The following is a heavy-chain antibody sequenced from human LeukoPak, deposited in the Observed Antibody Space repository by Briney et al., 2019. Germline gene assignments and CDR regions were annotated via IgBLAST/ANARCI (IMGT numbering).Heavy chain of an antibody. CDR2: IYYSGST. V-gene: IGHV4-59*01. D-gene: IGHD6-19*01. Sequence: SETLSLTCTVSGGSISSYYWGWIRQPPGKGLEWIGYIYYSGSTNYNPSLKSRVTISVDTSKNQFSLKLSSVTAADTAVYYCARGSSGWYPTPFDYWGQGTLVTVSS. J-gene: IGHJ4*02. CDR3: ARGSSGWYPTPFDY. CDR1: GGSISSYY.